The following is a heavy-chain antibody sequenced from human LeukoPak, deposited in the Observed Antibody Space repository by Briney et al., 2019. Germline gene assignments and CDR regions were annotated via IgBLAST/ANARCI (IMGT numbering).Heavy chain of an antibody. Sequence: GGSLRLSCAASGFTFSNSAMTWVRQAPGKGLEWVSSITRSSIYTYYADSVKGRFTISRDNAKKSLYLQMNSLRTEDTAVYYCVRALYDGSGYYSHFDYWGQGTLVTVSS. J-gene: IGHJ4*02. V-gene: IGHV3-21*01. D-gene: IGHD3-22*01. CDR2: ITRSSIYT. CDR1: GFTFSNSA. CDR3: VRALYDGSGYYSHFDY.